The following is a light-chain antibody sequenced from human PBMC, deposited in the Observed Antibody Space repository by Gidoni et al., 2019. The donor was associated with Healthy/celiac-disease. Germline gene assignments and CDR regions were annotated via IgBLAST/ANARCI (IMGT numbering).Light chain of an antibody. CDR2: DDS. V-gene: IGLV3-21*02. J-gene: IGLJ1*01. Sequence: SSVLTPPPPVSVAPGQTARITCGGNNIGSKSVHWYQQKPGQAPVLVVYDDSDRPSGIPERFSGSNSGNTATLTISRVEAGDEADYYCQVWDSSSDHLYVFGTGTKVTVL. CDR1: NIGSKS. CDR3: QVWDSSSDHLYV.